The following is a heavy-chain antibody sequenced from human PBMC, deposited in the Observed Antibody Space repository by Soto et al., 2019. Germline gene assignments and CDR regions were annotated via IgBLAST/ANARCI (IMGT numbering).Heavy chain of an antibody. D-gene: IGHD5-12*01. V-gene: IGHV1-2*02. CDR2: VSPNTGGT. Sequence: GASVKVSCKASGYTFTGYYIHWVRQAPGQGLEWMGWVSPNTGGTGYAQNFQGRVTMTRDTSITTAYMELSRLTCDDAAVYYCARANSGDDDEFDYWGQGTLVTVSS. CDR3: ARANSGDDDEFDY. J-gene: IGHJ4*02. CDR1: GYTFTGYY.